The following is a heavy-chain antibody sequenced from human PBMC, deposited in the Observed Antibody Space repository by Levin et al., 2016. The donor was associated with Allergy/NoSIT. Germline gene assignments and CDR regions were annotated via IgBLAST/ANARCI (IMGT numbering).Heavy chain of an antibody. V-gene: IGHV4-59*01. CDR1: GGSISSYY. CDR2: MSLSGNTNY. J-gene: IGHJ4*02. CDR3: ARGGFGWRSGPFDY. Sequence: SETLSLTCNVSGGSISSYYWSWVRQPPGKGLEWIGYMSLSGNTNYNYNPSLKSRVSISLDTSKNQFSLNLSSVTTADTAVYYCARGGFGWRSGPFDYWGQGTLVTVSS. D-gene: IGHD3-3*01.